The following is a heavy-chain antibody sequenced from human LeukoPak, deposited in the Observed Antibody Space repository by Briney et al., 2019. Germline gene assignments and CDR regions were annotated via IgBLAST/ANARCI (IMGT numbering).Heavy chain of an antibody. CDR2: IYYSGST. CDR3: ARDKVYYAFDI. CDR1: GGSISSYY. J-gene: IGHJ3*02. D-gene: IGHD3-10*01. Sequence: PSETLSLTCTVSGGSISSYYWSWIRQPPGKGLEWIGYIYYSGSTNYNPSLKSRVTMSVDTSKNQFSLKLSSVTAADTAVYYCARDKVYYAFDIWGQGTMVTVSS. V-gene: IGHV4-59*12.